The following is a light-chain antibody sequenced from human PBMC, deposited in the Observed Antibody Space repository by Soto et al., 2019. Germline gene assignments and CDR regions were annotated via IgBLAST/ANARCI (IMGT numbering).Light chain of an antibody. J-gene: IGKJ1*01. CDR1: QSISSW. CDR3: QQYNSYSGT. CDR2: KAS. Sequence: DIQMTQSPSTLSASVGDRVTITCRASQSISSWLAWYQQKPGKAPKLLIYKASSLESGVPSRFSGSGSGTEFTLTISSLQPDDFATYYFQQYNSYSGTFGQGTQVEIK. V-gene: IGKV1-5*03.